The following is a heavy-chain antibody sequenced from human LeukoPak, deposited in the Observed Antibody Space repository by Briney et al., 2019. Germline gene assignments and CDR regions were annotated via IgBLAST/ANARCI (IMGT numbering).Heavy chain of an antibody. V-gene: IGHV4-38-2*02. CDR1: GYSISSGYY. CDR2: MNQGGVT. Sequence: SETLSLTCTVSGYSISSGYYWGWIRQPPGKGLEWIGSMNQGGVTYYNPSLKSRVTISVDTSKNQFSLKLRSVTAADTAVYYCAGGDIAAADHYWGQGTLVTVSS. J-gene: IGHJ4*02. D-gene: IGHD6-13*01. CDR3: AGGDIAAADHY.